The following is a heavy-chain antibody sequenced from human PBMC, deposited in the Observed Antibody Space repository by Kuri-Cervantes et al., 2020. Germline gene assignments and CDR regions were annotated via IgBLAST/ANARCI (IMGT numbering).Heavy chain of an antibody. D-gene: IGHD2-2*01. CDR3: ARGYCTSTTCYELDV. J-gene: IGHJ6*04. Sequence: KVSCKTSGYIFANYWIAWVRQMPGKGLGWMGIIYPGDSDTRYSPSFQGQVTISADRSINTAYLQWSSLKASDTAMYYCARGYCTSTTCYELDVWGKGTTVTVSS. CDR2: IYPGDSDT. CDR1: GYIFANYW. V-gene: IGHV5-51*01.